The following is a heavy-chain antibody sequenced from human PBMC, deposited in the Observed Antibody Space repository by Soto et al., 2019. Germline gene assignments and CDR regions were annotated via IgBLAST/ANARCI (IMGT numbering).Heavy chain of an antibody. CDR1: GYSFTSYW. CDR2: IDPSDSDT. J-gene: IGHJ6*02. Sequence: LGESLKISCNGSGYSFTSYWIIWVRQLPWKGLEWLGRIDPSDSDTNYSPSFQGHVTISADKSISTAYLQWSSVKASDTAMYYCARTDFWTGYKASDVWGQGTTVTVSS. D-gene: IGHD3-3*01. V-gene: IGHV5-10-1*01. CDR3: ARTDFWTGYKASDV.